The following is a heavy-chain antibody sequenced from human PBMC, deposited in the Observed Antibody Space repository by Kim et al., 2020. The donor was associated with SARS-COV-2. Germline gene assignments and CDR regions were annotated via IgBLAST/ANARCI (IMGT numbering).Heavy chain of an antibody. Sequence: ASVKVSCQASGYIFTSYGISWVRQAPGQGLEWMGWIDTYKGNTNYGQKFQGRVTMTTDTFTTTVYMEVMSLRSDDTAVYYCARDWQQLEKINVFDIWGQGTTVTVSS. D-gene: IGHD6-13*01. CDR1: GYIFTSYG. J-gene: IGHJ3*02. V-gene: IGHV1-18*01. CDR3: ARDWQQLEKINVFDI. CDR2: IDTYKGNT.